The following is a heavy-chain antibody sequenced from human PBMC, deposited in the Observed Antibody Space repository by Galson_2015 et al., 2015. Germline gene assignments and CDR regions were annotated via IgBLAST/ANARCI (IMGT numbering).Heavy chain of an antibody. CDR1: GFTFSSYA. CDR2: ISGHGADT. Sequence: SLRLSCAASGFTFSSYAMSWVRQAPGKGLEWVSAISGHGADTYYADSVKGRFTISRDNSKNTLYLQMNSLRAEDTAIYYCAKSGWDSGYDFDYWGQGTLVTVSS. CDR3: AKSGWDSGYDFDY. J-gene: IGHJ4*02. V-gene: IGHV3-23*01. D-gene: IGHD5-12*01.